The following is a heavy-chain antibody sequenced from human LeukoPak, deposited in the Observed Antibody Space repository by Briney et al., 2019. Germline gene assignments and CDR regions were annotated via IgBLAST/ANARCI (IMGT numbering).Heavy chain of an antibody. CDR1: GGSISSYY. J-gene: IGHJ3*02. V-gene: IGHV4-59*01. CDR3: ARATIATILIDI. Sequence: SETLSLTCTVSGGSISSYYWSWIRQSPGEGLEWIGYIYYSGSTNYNPSLKSRVTISVDTSKNQFSLKLSSVTAADTAVYYCARATIATILIDIWGQGTMVTVSS. D-gene: IGHD5-24*01. CDR2: IYYSGST.